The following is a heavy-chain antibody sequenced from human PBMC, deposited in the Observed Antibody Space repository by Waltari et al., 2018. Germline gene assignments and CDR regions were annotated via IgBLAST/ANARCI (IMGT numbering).Heavy chain of an antibody. CDR2: IKSKTDGGTT. J-gene: IGHJ4*02. D-gene: IGHD4-17*01. CDR1: GFTFSNAW. Sequence: EVQLVESGGGLVKPGGSLRLSCAASGFTFSNAWMSWVRQAPGKGLEWVGRIKSKTDGGTTDYAAPVKGRFTISRDDSKNTLYLQMSSLRSEDTAVYYCARDNGHRLPQYFDYWGQGTLVTVSS. CDR3: ARDNGHRLPQYFDY. V-gene: IGHV3-15*01.